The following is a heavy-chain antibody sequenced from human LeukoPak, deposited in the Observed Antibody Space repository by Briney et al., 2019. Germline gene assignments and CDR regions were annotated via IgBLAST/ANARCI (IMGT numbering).Heavy chain of an antibody. CDR1: GFTFSSYW. CDR2: INSDGSST. V-gene: IGHV3-74*01. D-gene: IGHD3-10*01. Sequence: GGSLRLSCAASGFTFSSYWMHWVRQAPGHGLVWVSRINSDGSSTSYADSVKGRFTISRDNAKNTLYLQMNSLRAEDTAVYYCAKTYGSGGGYYFDYWGQGTLVTVSS. J-gene: IGHJ4*02. CDR3: AKTYGSGGGYYFDY.